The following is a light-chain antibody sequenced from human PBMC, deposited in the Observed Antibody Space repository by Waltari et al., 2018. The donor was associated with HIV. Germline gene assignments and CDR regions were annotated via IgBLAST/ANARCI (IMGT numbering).Light chain of an antibody. CDR1: QSIGTH. Sequence: EIVLTQSPATLSLSPGERAALSCRASQSIGTHLAWYQQKRGQAPRLLIYDASNRATGIPARFSGSGSGTDFNLTINSLELEDFAVYYCQQRRNWPPITFGQGTRLEIK. CDR2: DAS. J-gene: IGKJ5*01. V-gene: IGKV3-11*01. CDR3: QQRRNWPPIT.